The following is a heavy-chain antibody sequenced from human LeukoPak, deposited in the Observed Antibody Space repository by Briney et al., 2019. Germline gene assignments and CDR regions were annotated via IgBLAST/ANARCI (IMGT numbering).Heavy chain of an antibody. CDR1: GFTVSSNY. D-gene: IGHD3-22*01. V-gene: IGHV3-53*01. Sequence: PGGYLRLSCAASGFTVSSNYMSWVRQAPGKGLEWVSLIYRGGSTYYADSVKGQFTISRDNSKNTLYLQMNSLRAEDTAVYYCARDKDDSSVDAFDIWGRGTMVTVSS. CDR2: IYRGGST. CDR3: ARDKDDSSVDAFDI. J-gene: IGHJ3*02.